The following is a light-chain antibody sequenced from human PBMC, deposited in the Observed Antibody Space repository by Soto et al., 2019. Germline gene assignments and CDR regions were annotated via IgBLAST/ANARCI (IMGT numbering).Light chain of an antibody. CDR3: QQSYSTPYT. V-gene: IGKV1-39*01. CDR1: QSISSY. CDR2: AAS. Sequence: DIQMTQSPSSLSAFVGDRVTITCRASQSISSYLNWYQLKPGKAPKLLISAASSLQSGVPSRFSGSGSGTDFTLTISSLQPKDFATYFCQQSYSTPYTFGQGTKLEIK. J-gene: IGKJ2*01.